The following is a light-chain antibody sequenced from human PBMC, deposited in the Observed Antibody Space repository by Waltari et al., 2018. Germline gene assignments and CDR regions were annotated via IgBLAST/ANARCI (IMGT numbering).Light chain of an antibody. V-gene: IGKV1-39*01. CDR3: QQTYSVPLT. Sequence: DLQVTQSPSSLSASVGDRVIITRRTSQTITNYLNWYQQKPGKAPQLLIYAASNLQSGVPSRFSGSGSGTDFTLTISSLQPDDFATYFCQQTYSVPLTFGGGTRVEIK. CDR1: QTITNY. J-gene: IGKJ4*01. CDR2: AAS.